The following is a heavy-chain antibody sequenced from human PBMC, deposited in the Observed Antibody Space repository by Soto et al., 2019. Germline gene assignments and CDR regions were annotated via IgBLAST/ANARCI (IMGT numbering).Heavy chain of an antibody. CDR1: GGSFRGYY. Sequence: QVQLQQWGAGLLKPSETLSLTCAVYGGSFRGYYWSWIRQPPGKGLEWIGEINHSGSTNYNPSLKSRVTISADMSKNQFSLKLSSVTAADTAVYYCVRGGYWRYDYWGQGPLVTVSS. D-gene: IGHD3-3*01. J-gene: IGHJ4*02. CDR2: INHSGST. V-gene: IGHV4-34*01. CDR3: VRGGYWRYDY.